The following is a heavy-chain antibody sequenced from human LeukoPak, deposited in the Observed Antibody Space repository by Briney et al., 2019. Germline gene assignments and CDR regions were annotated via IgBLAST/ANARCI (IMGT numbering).Heavy chain of an antibody. CDR1: GYTFTAYY. D-gene: IGHD4-17*01. CDR3: ARVNGDYRSFYYYYYYMDV. J-gene: IGHJ6*03. CDR2: IIPIFGTA. Sequence: SVKVSCKASGYTFTAYYMHWVRQAPGQGLEWMGGIIPIFGTANYAQKFQGRVTITADKSTSTAYMELSSLRSEDTAVYYCARVNGDYRSFYYYYYYMDVWGKGTTVTVSS. V-gene: IGHV1-69*06.